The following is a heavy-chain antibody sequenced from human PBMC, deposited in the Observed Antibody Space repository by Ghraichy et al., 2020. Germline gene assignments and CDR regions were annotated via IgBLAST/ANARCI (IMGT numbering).Heavy chain of an antibody. D-gene: IGHD5-18*01. V-gene: IGHV1-46*03. J-gene: IGHJ4*01. CDR3: GRGGYSYGVYTQY. Sequence: ASVKVSCKASGYTFTTYYIHWLRQAPGQGLEWMGLINPSGGSTSSSQRFQGRVTMTRDTSTNTVYMELSSLTSDDTAVYYCGRGGYSYGVYTQYWGQGTPVTVSS. CDR2: INPSGGST. CDR1: GYTFTTYY.